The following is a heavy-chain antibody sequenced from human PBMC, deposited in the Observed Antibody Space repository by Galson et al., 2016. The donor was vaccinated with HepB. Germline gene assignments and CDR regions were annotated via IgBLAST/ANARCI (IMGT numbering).Heavy chain of an antibody. Sequence: SVKVSCKASGVTFTSSAVQWVRQARGQRLEWMGWIVVGSGNTNYSQRFQERVIITRDMSTRTVYMELTSLGSGETAVDYCAAWAGAYCNGDCTKPLDYWGQGTLVTVSS. D-gene: IGHD2-21*02. CDR1: GVTFTSSA. J-gene: IGHJ4*02. CDR2: IVVGSGNT. V-gene: IGHV1-58*01. CDR3: AAWAGAYCNGDCTKPLDY.